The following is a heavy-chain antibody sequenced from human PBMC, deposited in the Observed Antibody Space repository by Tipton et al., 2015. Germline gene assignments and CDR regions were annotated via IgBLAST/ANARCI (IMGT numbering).Heavy chain of an antibody. D-gene: IGHD2-15*01. Sequence: LRLSCSVSGGSISSSYWSWIRQSAGKGLEWIGRIYPSGTSNYNPSLKGRLAMSADTSKNQFSLNLTSVTAADTAVYYCARGGNNWFDPWGQGTLVTVS. CDR3: ARGGNNWFDP. J-gene: IGHJ5*02. V-gene: IGHV4-4*07. CDR2: IYPSGTS. CDR1: GGSISSSY.